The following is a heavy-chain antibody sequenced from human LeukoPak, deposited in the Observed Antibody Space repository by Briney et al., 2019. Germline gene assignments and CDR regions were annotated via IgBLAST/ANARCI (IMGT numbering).Heavy chain of an antibody. CDR3: ARRNYYDRSGYFDY. V-gene: IGHV5-51*01. CDR2: IQTGASDT. Sequence: GESLNISCQATEYSLTSYWIGWAGPMPGKGLDWMDIIQTGASDTRYRPTIQGEITISADKSIRTAYLQGSSLKDSGTAKYYCARRNYYDRSGYFDYWGQGTLVTVSS. D-gene: IGHD3-22*01. J-gene: IGHJ4*02. CDR1: EYSLTSYW.